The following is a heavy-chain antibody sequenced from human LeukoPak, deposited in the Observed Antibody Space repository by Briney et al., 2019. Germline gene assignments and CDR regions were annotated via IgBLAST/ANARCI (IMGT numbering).Heavy chain of an antibody. CDR2: INPNRGDT. V-gene: IGHV1-2*02. J-gene: IGHJ4*02. CDR3: ARVSSSAYYRNPVDY. CDR1: GYTFTGYY. Sequence: GASVKVSCKASGYTFTGYYIHWVRQAPGQGLEWMGWINPNRGDTNYAQKFQGRVTMTRDTSIRTAYMELSGLRSDDTAVYYCARVSSSAYYRNPVDYWGQGSLVTVSS. D-gene: IGHD3-22*01.